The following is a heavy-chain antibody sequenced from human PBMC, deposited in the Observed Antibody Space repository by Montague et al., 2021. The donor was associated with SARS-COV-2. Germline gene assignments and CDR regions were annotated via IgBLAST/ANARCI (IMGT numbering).Heavy chain of an antibody. D-gene: IGHD3-9*01. V-gene: IGHV4-39*01. CDR3: ARHDDILTTYYYYYGMDV. CDR2: IYYSGST. Sequence: SETLSLTCTVSGGSISSSSYYWGWIRQPPGKGLEWIGSIYYSGSTCYNPSLKSRVTISVGTSKNQFSLKLSSVTAADTAVYYCARHDDILTTYYYYYGMDVWGQGTTVTVSS. CDR1: GGSISSSSYY. J-gene: IGHJ6*02.